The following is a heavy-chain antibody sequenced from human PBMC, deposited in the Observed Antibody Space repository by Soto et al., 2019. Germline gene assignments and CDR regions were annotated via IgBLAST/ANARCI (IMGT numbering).Heavy chain of an antibody. D-gene: IGHD3-10*01. CDR3: VTDRGGGMDV. V-gene: IGHV3-15*01. CDR2: IKRKIDGETT. Sequence: EVQLVESGGGMVMPGGSLRLSCAASGFTFSDAWMTWIRRAPGKGLQCVGRIKRKIDGETTDYAAPVKGRFTISRDDSKNTLYLQMNSLKVEDTAMYYCVTDRGGGMDVWGQGTTVTVSS. CDR1: GFTFSDAW. J-gene: IGHJ6*01.